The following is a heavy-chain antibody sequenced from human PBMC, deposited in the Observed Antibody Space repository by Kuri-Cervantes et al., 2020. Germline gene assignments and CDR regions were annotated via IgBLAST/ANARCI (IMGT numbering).Heavy chain of an antibody. CDR1: GFTFSSYE. CDR2: ISRGGLTI. Sequence: GGSLRLSCAASGFTFSSYEMNWVRQAPGKGLEWVSYISRGGLTIYYADSVKGRFTISRDNAKNSVSLQVNSLRAEGTAVYYCARPRTTVASAADYWGQGTLVTVSS. D-gene: IGHD4-23*01. CDR3: ARPRTTVASAADY. V-gene: IGHV3-48*03. J-gene: IGHJ4*02.